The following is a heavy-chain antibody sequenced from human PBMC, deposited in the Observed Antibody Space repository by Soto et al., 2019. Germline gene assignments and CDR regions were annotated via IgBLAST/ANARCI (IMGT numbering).Heavy chain of an antibody. D-gene: IGHD2-8*01. J-gene: IGHJ5*02. V-gene: IGHV3-48*01. CDR3: ARALIVPPHHNWFDP. CDR1: GFTFSSYS. Sequence: GGSLRLSCAASGFTFSSYSMNWVRQAPGKGLEWVSYISSSSSTIYYADSVKGRFTISRDNAKNSLYLQMNSLRAEDTAVYYCARALIVPPHHNWFDPWGQGTLVTVSS. CDR2: ISSSSSTI.